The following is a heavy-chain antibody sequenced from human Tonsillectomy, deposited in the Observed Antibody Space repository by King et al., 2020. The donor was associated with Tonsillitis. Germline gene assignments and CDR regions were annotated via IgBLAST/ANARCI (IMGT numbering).Heavy chain of an antibody. Sequence: VQLVESGGGVVQPGSSLRLSCAASGFTFSFSGMHWVRQAPGKGLEWVAFIWYDGSIQYSADSVKGRFTISRDNSWNTLYLQMNSLRAEDTAVYYCARAVGAYSYDTSGSYHDYWGQGTLVTVSS. CDR1: GFTFSFSG. CDR3: ARAVGAYSYDTSGSYHDY. J-gene: IGHJ4*02. CDR2: IWYDGSIQ. V-gene: IGHV3-33*08. D-gene: IGHD3-22*01.